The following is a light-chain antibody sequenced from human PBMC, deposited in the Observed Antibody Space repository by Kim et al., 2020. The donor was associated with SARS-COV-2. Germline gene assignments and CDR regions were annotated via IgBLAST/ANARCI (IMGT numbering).Light chain of an antibody. CDR3: QSYDNSLNGVV. Sequence: RVTISCTGSSSNLGTNYDVRWYQQLPGTAPKLLIYVNSDRPSGVPDRFSGSKSGTSAFLAITGLQSEDEAVYYCQSYDNSLNGVVFGGGTQLTVL. CDR2: VNS. V-gene: IGLV1-40*01. J-gene: IGLJ2*01. CDR1: SSNLGTNYD.